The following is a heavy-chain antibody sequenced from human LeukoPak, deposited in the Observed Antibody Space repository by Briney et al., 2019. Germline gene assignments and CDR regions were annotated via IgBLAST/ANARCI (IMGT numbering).Heavy chain of an antibody. V-gene: IGHV4-59*08. J-gene: IGHJ4*02. D-gene: IGHD1-1*01. CDR1: GGSISSYY. Sequence: SETLSLTCTVSGGSISSYYWNWIRQPPGKGLEYIGYIFYSGRTNYNPSLKSRVTLSVDTSKNQFSLKLSSVTAADTAVYYCARATAGTTLFEGIDYWGQGTLVTVSS. CDR3: ARATAGTTLFEGIDY. CDR2: IFYSGRT.